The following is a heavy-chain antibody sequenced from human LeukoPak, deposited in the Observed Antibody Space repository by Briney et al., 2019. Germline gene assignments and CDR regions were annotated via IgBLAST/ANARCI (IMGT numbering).Heavy chain of an antibody. D-gene: IGHD2-15*01. Sequence: PSETLSLTCSVSGDSIIGYYWGWIRQPPGKGLEWIREIYHSGSTNYNPSLKSRVTISVDKSKNQFSLKLSSVTAADTAVYYCARAPQLLPYYYYMDVWGKGTTVTVSS. CDR3: ARAPQLLPYYYYMDV. CDR2: IYHSGST. V-gene: IGHV4-59*12. CDR1: GDSIIGYY. J-gene: IGHJ6*03.